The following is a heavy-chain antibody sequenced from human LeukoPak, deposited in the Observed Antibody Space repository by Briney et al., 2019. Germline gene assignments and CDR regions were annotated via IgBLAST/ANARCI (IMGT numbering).Heavy chain of an antibody. Sequence: GGSLRLSCAASGFTFSSYEMNWVRQAPGRGLEWVSYTSSSGSTIYYADSVKGRFTISRDNAKNSLYLQMNSLRAEDTAVYYCAELGITMIGGVWGKGTTVTISS. V-gene: IGHV3-48*03. CDR1: GFTFSSYE. CDR3: AELGITMIGGV. CDR2: TSSSGSTI. J-gene: IGHJ6*04. D-gene: IGHD3-10*02.